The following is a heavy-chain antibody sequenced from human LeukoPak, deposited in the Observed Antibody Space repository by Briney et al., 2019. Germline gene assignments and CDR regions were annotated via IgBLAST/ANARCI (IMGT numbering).Heavy chain of an antibody. CDR2: IYYSGST. V-gene: IGHV4-59*08. CDR1: GGSISTFY. J-gene: IGHJ5*02. Sequence: PSETLSLTCTVSGGSISTFYWSWIRQPPGKGLEWIGYIYYSGSTNYNPSLKSRVTISVDTSKNQFSLKLSSVTAADTAVYYCARLGLGRNWFDPWGQGTLVTVS. D-gene: IGHD3-16*01. CDR3: ARLGLGRNWFDP.